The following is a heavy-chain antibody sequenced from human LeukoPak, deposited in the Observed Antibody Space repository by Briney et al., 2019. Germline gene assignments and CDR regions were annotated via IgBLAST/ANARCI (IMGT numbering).Heavy chain of an antibody. CDR1: GFTISSYR. CDR3: TRVNAYYVGY. CDR2: INSDGSII. D-gene: IGHD3-16*01. J-gene: IGHJ4*02. V-gene: IGHV3-74*01. Sequence: GGSLRLSCAASGFTISSYRMHWVRQAPGEGLAWVSRINSDGSIINYADSVKGRFTISRDNAKNTLYLQMNSLRAEDTAVYYCTRVNAYYVGYWGQGTLVTVSS.